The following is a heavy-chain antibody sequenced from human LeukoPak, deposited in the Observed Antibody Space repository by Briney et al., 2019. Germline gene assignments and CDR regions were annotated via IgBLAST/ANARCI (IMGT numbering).Heavy chain of an antibody. V-gene: IGHV3-30*02. CDR1: GFTFSSYG. J-gene: IGHJ4*02. Sequence: GGTLRLSCAAFGFTFSSYGMSWVRQAPGKGLEWVTFIRYDGTNTYADSVKGRFTISRDNAKNTLFLQINSLRAEDTAVYYCAREILAPGKTHDYWGQGTLVTVSS. CDR2: IRYDGTNT. CDR3: AREILAPGKTHDY.